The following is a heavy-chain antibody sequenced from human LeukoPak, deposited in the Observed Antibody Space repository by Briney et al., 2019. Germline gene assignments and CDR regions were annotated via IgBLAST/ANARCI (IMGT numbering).Heavy chain of an antibody. V-gene: IGHV4-4*02. Sequence: PSETLSLTCAVSGGSISSSNWWSWVRQPPGKGLEWIGEIYHSGSTNYNPSLKSRVTISVDTSKNQFSLKLSSVTAADTAVYYCAREGVLVPAALVAFDIWGQGTMVTVSS. CDR1: GGSISSSNW. CDR3: AREGVLVPAALVAFDI. CDR2: IYHSGST. D-gene: IGHD2-2*01. J-gene: IGHJ3*02.